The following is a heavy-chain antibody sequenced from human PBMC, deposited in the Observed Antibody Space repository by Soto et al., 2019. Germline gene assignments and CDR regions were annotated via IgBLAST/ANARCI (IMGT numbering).Heavy chain of an antibody. Sequence: SETLSLTCTVSGGSMIAYYWNWMRQPPGKRLPWIGYTYYSGSTTYNPSLKSRVTISVDSSKNQFSLKLDSVTPADTAVYYCARVRGTAGKRYFDYWGPGTLVTVSS. CDR1: GGSMIAYY. CDR2: TYYSGST. V-gene: IGHV4-59*01. CDR3: ARVRGTAGKRYFDY. D-gene: IGHD6-13*01. J-gene: IGHJ4*01.